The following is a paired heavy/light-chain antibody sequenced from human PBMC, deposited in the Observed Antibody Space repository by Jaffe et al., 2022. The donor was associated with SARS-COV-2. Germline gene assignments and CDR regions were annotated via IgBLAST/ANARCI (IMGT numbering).Light chain of an antibody. Sequence: SYVLTQPPSVSVAPGQTARITCGGNNIGSKSVHWYQQKPGQAPVLVVYDDSDRPSGIPERFSGSNSGNTATLTISRVEAGDEADYYCQVWDSSSVVFGGGTKLTVL. J-gene: IGLJ2*01. CDR1: NIGSKS. V-gene: IGLV3-21*02. CDR3: QVWDSSSVV. CDR2: DDS.
Heavy chain of an antibody. V-gene: IGHV1-24*01. Sequence: QVQLVQSGAEVKKPGASVKVSCKVSGYTLTELSMHWVRQAPGKGLEWMGGFDPEDGETIYAQKFQGRVTMTEDTSTDTAYMELSSLRSEDTAVYYCATSTADCSGGSCYSRYYYYGMDVWGQGTTVTVSS. CDR1: GYTLTELS. D-gene: IGHD2-15*01. CDR3: ATSTADCSGGSCYSRYYYYGMDV. J-gene: IGHJ6*02. CDR2: FDPEDGET.